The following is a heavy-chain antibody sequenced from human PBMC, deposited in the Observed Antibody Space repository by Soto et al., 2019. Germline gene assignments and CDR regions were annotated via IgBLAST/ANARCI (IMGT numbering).Heavy chain of an antibody. D-gene: IGHD5-12*01. CDR2: INWKSDI. CDR1: GFTFDDNA. CDR3: AISKDRGGRTTIIY. Sequence: PGGSLRLSCAVSGFTFDDNAMHWVRQAPEKGLEWVSGINWKSDIGYADSAKGRFTISRDNAENSLYLQMNSVRAEDTALYYCAISKDRGGRTTIIYRGQGTQVTVSS. J-gene: IGHJ4*02. V-gene: IGHV3-9*01.